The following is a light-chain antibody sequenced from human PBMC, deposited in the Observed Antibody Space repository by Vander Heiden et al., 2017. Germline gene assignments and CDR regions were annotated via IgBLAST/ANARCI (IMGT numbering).Light chain of an antibody. V-gene: IGKV3-20*01. CDR3: QYYSSSPT. J-gene: IGKJ1*01. Sequence: ETVFTQSPCPLSWSPGDSTTLSCRASQSINSNHLAWYQHKPGQAPRLLIWAASNRSNGIQHRCSGSGCGTDFTLTSSILEHEDLVLYYWQYYSSSPTFGQGTKLDIK. CDR2: AAS. CDR1: QSINSNH.